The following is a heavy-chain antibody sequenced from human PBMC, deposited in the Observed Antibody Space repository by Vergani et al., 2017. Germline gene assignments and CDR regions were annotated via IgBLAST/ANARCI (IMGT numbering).Heavy chain of an antibody. J-gene: IGHJ5*01. D-gene: IGHD3-9*01. CDR1: GFSLSRFW. Sequence: EVQLVESGGVLVQPGGSLRLSCAASGFSLSRFWMSWVRQAPEKGLEWVAHISPDGSATSYVDSVKGRFTISRDNAQNTLYLQMNSLRVEDTGVYYCARARCIETCYMSNWLDSWGQGTLVTVSS. V-gene: IGHV3-7*01. CDR2: ISPDGSAT. CDR3: ARARCIETCYMSNWLDS.